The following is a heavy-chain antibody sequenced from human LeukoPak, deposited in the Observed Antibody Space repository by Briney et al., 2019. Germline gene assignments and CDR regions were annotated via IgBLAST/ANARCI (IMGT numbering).Heavy chain of an antibody. J-gene: IGHJ4*02. CDR2: ISYDGSNK. CDR3: AKEGGDYYDSSGYYSEYYFDY. V-gene: IGHV3-30*18. D-gene: IGHD3-22*01. CDR1: GFTISRHG. Sequence: GGSLRLSCAPSGFTISRHGMHWVRQAPGKGLEWVAVISYDGSNKYYPDSVKGRFTISRDNSKNTLYLQMNSLRAEDTAVYYCAKEGGDYYDSSGYYSEYYFDYWSQGTLVTVSS.